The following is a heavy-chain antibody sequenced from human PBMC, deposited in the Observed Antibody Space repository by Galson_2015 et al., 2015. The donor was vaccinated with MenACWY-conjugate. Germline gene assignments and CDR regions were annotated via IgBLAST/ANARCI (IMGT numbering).Heavy chain of an antibody. V-gene: IGHV3-48*04. J-gene: IGHJ4*02. CDR3: ARSDHYRFDY. CDR2: ITSSSSGI. Sequence: LRLSCAASGFTFTSYSMNWVRQAPGKGLGWLSYITSSSSGIYYADSVKGRFTISRDNARNSVSLQMNNLRAEDTAVYYCARSDHYRFDYWGQGRLVTVSP. CDR1: GFTFTSYS. D-gene: IGHD3-16*02.